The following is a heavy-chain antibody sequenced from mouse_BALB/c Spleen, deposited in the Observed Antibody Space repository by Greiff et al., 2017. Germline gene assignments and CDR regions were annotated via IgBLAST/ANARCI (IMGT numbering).Heavy chain of an antibody. D-gene: IGHD2-3*01. CDR1: GFTFSSYA. J-gene: IGHJ2*01. Sequence: EVMLVESGGGLVKPGGSLKLSCAASGFTFSSYAMSWVRQTPEKRLEWVASISSGGSTYYPDSVKGRFTISRDNARNILYLQMSSLRSEDTAMYYCARGPDGYPFDYWGQGTTLTVSS. V-gene: IGHV5-6-5*01. CDR3: ARGPDGYPFDY. CDR2: ISSGGST.